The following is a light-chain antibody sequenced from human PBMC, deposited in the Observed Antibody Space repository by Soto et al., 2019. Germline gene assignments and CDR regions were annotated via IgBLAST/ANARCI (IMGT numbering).Light chain of an antibody. V-gene: IGLV2-14*01. CDR3: SSYTSSSTLV. J-gene: IGLJ1*01. CDR2: EVS. Sequence: QSVLTQPASVSGSPGQSITISCTGTNSDVGGYNYVTWYQQHRGKAPKLIIYEVSNRPSGVSNRFSGSKSGNTASLTISGLQAADEADYYCSSYTSSSTLVFGTGTKVTVL. CDR1: NSDVGGYNY.